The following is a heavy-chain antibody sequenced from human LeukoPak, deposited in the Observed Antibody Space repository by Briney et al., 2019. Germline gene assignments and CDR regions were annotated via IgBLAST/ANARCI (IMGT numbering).Heavy chain of an antibody. CDR3: ARDPSYDSGGYYFDY. V-gene: IGHV1-69*04. CDR2: IIPIFGIA. Sequence: GSSVKVSCKASGGTFSSYAIGWVRQAPGQGLEWMGRIIPIFGIANYAQKFQGRVTITADKSTSTAYMELSSLRSEDTAVYYCARDPSYDSGGYYFDYWGQGTLVTVSS. CDR1: GGTFSSYA. D-gene: IGHD3-22*01. J-gene: IGHJ4*02.